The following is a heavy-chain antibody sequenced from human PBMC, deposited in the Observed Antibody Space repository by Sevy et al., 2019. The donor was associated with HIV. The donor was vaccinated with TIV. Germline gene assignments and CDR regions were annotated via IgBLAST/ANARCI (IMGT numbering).Heavy chain of an antibody. V-gene: IGHV3-48*03. J-gene: IGHJ5*02. CDR1: GFTFSSYD. Sequence: GGSLRLSCTASGFTFSSYDMNWVRQAPGKGLEWVSKISSSGSSIYYADSVKGRFTSSRDNDKNSLNLQMNSLRAEDTAVYYCTRNGGAFDNGFDPWGQGTLVTVSS. D-gene: IGHD2-8*01. CDR3: TRNGGAFDNGFDP. CDR2: ISSSGSSI.